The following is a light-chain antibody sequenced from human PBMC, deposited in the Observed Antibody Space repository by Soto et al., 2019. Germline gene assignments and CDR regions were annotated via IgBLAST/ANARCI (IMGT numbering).Light chain of an antibody. Sequence: DIVLTQSPGTLSLTPGERATLSCRASQSVDSSYLAWYQQKPGQAPRLLIYGASSRATDIPDRFSGSASGTDFTLTISRLEPEDFAVYYCQQYVSSRPITFGPGTKVDIK. CDR1: QSVDSSY. J-gene: IGKJ3*01. V-gene: IGKV3-20*01. CDR3: QQYVSSRPIT. CDR2: GAS.